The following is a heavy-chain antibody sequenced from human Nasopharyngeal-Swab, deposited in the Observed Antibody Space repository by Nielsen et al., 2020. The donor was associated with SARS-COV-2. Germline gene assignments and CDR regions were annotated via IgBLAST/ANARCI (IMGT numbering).Heavy chain of an antibody. CDR3: TTDRREPSMDV. CDR1: GFTFSSYS. V-gene: IGHV3-15*01. D-gene: IGHD1-26*01. Sequence: GESLKISCAASGFTFSSYSMNWVRQAPGKGLEWVGRIKSKTDGGTTDYAAPVKGRFTISRDDSKNTLYLQMNSLKTEDTAVYYCTTDRREPSMDVWGQGTTVTVSS. CDR2: IKSKTDGGTT. J-gene: IGHJ6*02.